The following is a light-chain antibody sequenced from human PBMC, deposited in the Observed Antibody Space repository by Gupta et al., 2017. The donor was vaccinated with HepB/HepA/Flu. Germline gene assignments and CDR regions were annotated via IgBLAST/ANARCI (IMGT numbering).Light chain of an antibody. Sequence: QSALPRPPPLSGSPGRSTTIPSSGTSNDVGANNFVSWYQQLPGEAPKLIIFDVAYWTSGVSHRISGFKSGDTASLTISGLQAVDEADYYCTSFTKSNTVLFGGGTKLTVL. CDR3: TSFTKSNTVL. CDR2: DVA. CDR1: SNDVGANNF. J-gene: IGLJ3*02. V-gene: IGLV2-14*03.